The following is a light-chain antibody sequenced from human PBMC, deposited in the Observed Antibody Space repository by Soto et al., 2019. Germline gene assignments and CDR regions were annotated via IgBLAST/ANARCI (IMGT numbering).Light chain of an antibody. J-gene: IGLJ2*01. CDR2: EGS. Sequence: QSALTQPASVSGSPGQSITISCTGTSSDVGSSNSVSWYQQHPGKAPKLMIYEGSRRPSGVSGPFSGSKSGNPASLTISGLQAEDEADYPCRSYPGRGTSIFAGGTKLTVL. V-gene: IGLV2-23*01. CDR1: SSDVGSSNS. CDR3: RSYPGRGTSI.